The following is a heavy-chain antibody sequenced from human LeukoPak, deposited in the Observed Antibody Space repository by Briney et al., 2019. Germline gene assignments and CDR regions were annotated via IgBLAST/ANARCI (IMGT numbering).Heavy chain of an antibody. Sequence: PSETLSLTCTVSGGCISTYYWSWIRQPPGKGLERIGYIYYSGSTNYNPSLKSRVTMSVDTSKNQFSLKLSSVTAADTAVYYCARLPADSSGYYTTDYWGQGTLVTVSS. V-gene: IGHV4-59*08. CDR3: ARLPADSSGYYTTDY. D-gene: IGHD3-22*01. CDR1: GGCISTYY. J-gene: IGHJ4*02. CDR2: IYYSGST.